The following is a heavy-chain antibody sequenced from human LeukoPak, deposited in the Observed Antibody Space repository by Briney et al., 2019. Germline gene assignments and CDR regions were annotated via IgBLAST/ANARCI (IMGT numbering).Heavy chain of an antibody. CDR3: ARTPDYGDYVIAFDI. Sequence: GGSLRLSCAASGFTFSSYEMNWVRQAPGKGLEWVSYISSSGSTIYYADSVKGRFTISRDNAKNSLYLQMNSLRAEDTAVYYCARTPDYGDYVIAFDIWGQGTMVTVSS. CDR1: GFTFSSYE. D-gene: IGHD4-17*01. CDR2: ISSSGSTI. V-gene: IGHV3-48*03. J-gene: IGHJ3*02.